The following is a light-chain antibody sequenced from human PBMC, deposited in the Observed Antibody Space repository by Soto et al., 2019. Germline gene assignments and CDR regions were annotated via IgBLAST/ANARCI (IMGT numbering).Light chain of an antibody. CDR2: GAS. J-gene: IGKJ1*01. Sequence: EIVMTQCPATLSVSPGERATLSCRASQSVSSNLAWYQQKPGQAPRLLIYGASTRATGIPARFSGSGSGTEFTLTISSLQSEDFAVYYCLQYNNWPPWTFGQGTKVEIK. CDR3: LQYNNWPPWT. CDR1: QSVSSN. V-gene: IGKV3-15*01.